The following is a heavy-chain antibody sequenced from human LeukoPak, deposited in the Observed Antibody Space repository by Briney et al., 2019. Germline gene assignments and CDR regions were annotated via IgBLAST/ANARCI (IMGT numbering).Heavy chain of an antibody. CDR2: ISSSGNTK. D-gene: IGHD1-26*01. Sequence: GGSLRLSCAASGXSFSSYEMIWVRQAPGKGLEWISYISSSGNTKYYTDSVKGRFTISRDNAKNSLYLQMNSLRAEDTAVYYCAREGSYYFDYWGQGTLVTVSS. J-gene: IGHJ4*02. CDR1: GXSFSSYE. CDR3: AREGSYYFDY. V-gene: IGHV3-48*03.